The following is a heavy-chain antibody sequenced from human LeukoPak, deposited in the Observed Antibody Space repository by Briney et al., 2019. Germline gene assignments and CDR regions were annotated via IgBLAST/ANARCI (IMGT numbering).Heavy chain of an antibody. D-gene: IGHD1-26*01. J-gene: IGHJ4*02. CDR3: ASGTIVGARGADN. CDR2: ISSSSSYI. CDR1: GFTFSSYS. V-gene: IGHV3-21*01. Sequence: GGSLRLSCAASGFTFSSYSMNWVRQAPGKGLEWVSSISSSSSYIYYADSVKGRFTISRDNAYTSLYLQSNSLRAEDTAVYYCASGTIVGARGADNWGQGTLVTVSS.